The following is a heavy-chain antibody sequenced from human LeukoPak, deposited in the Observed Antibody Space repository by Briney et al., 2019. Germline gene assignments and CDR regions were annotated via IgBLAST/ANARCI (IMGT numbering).Heavy chain of an antibody. CDR1: GLSFRSYI. D-gene: IGHD3-10*01. Sequence: GGSLRLSCEASGLSFRSYIMNWVRRPPGKGLEWIASINNDGDKRCYADSVKGRFIISRDNAKKSLSLQMNSLTADDTAVYFCARGANYPDYWGQGTLVTVSS. V-gene: IGHV3-21*04. J-gene: IGHJ4*02. CDR3: ARGANYPDY. CDR2: INNDGDKR.